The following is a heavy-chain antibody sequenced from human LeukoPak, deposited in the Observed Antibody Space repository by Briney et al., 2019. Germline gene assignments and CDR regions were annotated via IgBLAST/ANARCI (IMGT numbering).Heavy chain of an antibody. CDR3: ARYGPGYSYGPMIDY. J-gene: IGHJ4*02. V-gene: IGHV3-30*02. CDR1: GFTFSSYG. D-gene: IGHD5-18*01. Sequence: GGSLRLSCAGSGFTFSSYGMHWVRQAPGKGLEWVAFIRYGGSNKYYADSVKGRFTISRDNSKNTLYLQMNSLRAEDTAVYYCARYGPGYSYGPMIDYWGQGTLVTVSS. CDR2: IRYGGSNK.